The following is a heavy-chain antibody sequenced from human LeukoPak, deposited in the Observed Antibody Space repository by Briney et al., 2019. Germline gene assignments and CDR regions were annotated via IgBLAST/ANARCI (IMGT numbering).Heavy chain of an antibody. CDR3: ARGITMIVVVTEDAFDI. CDR1: GYTFTGYY. CDR2: INPNSGGT. Sequence: ASVTVSCQASGYTFTGYYMHWLRQDPGQGLEWMGWINPNSGGTNYAQKFQGRVTMTRDTSISTAYMELSRLRSDDTAVYYCARGITMIVVVTEDAFDIWGQGTMVTVSS. V-gene: IGHV1-2*02. D-gene: IGHD3-22*01. J-gene: IGHJ3*02.